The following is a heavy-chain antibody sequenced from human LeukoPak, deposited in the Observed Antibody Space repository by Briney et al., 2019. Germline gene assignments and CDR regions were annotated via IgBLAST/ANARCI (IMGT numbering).Heavy chain of an antibody. D-gene: IGHD6-6*01. CDR2: ISAYNGNT. V-gene: IGHV1-18*04. CDR3: ARGYGSSSSSGRGWFDP. J-gene: IGHJ5*02. Sequence: ASVKVSCKASGYTFTGYYMHWVRQAPGQGLEWMGWISAYNGNTNYAQKLQGRVTMTTDTSTSTAYMELRSLRSDDTAVYYCARGYGSSSSSGRGWFDPWGQGTLVTVSS. CDR1: GYTFTGYY.